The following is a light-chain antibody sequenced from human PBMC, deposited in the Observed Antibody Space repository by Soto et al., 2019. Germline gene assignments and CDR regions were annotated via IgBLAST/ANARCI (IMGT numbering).Light chain of an antibody. CDR1: QSVTSSY. Sequence: EIVLTQSPGTLSLSPGERATLSCRASQSVTSSYLAWYQQKPGQAPRLLIYGVSSRATGIPDRFSGSGSGTGFTLTISSLEPEDFAVYHCQHYGTSSWTFGRGTKVDIK. J-gene: IGKJ1*01. V-gene: IGKV3-20*01. CDR3: QHYGTSSWT. CDR2: GVS.